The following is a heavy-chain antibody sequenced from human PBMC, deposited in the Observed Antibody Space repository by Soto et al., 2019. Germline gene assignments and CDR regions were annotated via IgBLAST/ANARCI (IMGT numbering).Heavy chain of an antibody. CDR2: IYDSGST. CDR1: GGSISSYY. J-gene: IGHJ1*01. D-gene: IGHD1-26*01. V-gene: IGHV4-59*01. Sequence: PSETLSLTCTVSGGSISSYYWSWIRQAPGKGLEWIGHIYDSGSTDYNPSLKSRVTISADTSKNQFSLKPSSVTAADTAVYYCARAVGGTSGGTEYFQHWGQGTLVTVSS. CDR3: ARAVGGTSGGTEYFQH.